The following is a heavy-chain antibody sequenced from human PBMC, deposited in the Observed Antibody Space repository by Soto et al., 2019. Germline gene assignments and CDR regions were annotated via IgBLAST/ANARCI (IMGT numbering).Heavy chain of an antibody. V-gene: IGHV4-39*01. D-gene: IGHD1-26*01. CDR1: GGSISSSSYY. CDR2: IYYSGST. J-gene: IGHJ4*02. CDR3: ARHYPEWELLPNYFDY. Sequence: QLQLQESGPGLVKPSETLSLTCTVSGGSISSSSYYWGWIRQPPGKGLEWIGSIYYSGSTYYNPSLKSRVTISVDTSKNQFSLKLSSVTAADTAVYYCARHYPEWELLPNYFDYWGQGTLVTVSS.